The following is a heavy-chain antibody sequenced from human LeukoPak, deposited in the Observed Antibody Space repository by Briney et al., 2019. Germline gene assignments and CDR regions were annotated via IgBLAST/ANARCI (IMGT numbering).Heavy chain of an antibody. Sequence: SQTLSLTCTVSGGSISGTNYYWSWIRQPPGKGREWLGYINYSGSTYYNPSLKSRLLISVDTSKRQFSVRLTSVTAADTAVYYCARAERPWELLDYWGQGALVAVSS. J-gene: IGHJ4*02. V-gene: IGHV4-30-4*01. D-gene: IGHD1-26*01. CDR1: GGSISGTNYY. CDR2: INYSGST. CDR3: ARAERPWELLDY.